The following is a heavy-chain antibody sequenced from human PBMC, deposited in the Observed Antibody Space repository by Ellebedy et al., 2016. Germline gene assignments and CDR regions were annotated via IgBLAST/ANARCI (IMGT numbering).Heavy chain of an antibody. J-gene: IGHJ4*02. D-gene: IGHD3-10*01. V-gene: IGHV4-39*07. CDR2: IYYSGST. CDR3: ARRDSGSYYNVGVDY. CDR1: GGSISSSSYY. Sequence: SETLSLTXTVSGGSISSSSYYWGWIRQPPGKGLEWIGSIYYSGSTYYNPSLKSRVTISVDTSKNQFSLKLSSVTAADTAVYYCARRDSGSYYNVGVDYWGQGTLVTVSS.